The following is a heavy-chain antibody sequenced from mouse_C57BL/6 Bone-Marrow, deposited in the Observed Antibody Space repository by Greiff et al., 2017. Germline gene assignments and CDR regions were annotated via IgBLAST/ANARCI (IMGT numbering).Heavy chain of an antibody. CDR1: GFSFNTYA. D-gene: IGHD1-1*01. CDR3: VRHGDYYGTPWYFDV. J-gene: IGHJ1*03. Sequence: EVQRVESGGGLVQPKGSLKLSCAASGFSFNTYAMNWVRQAPGKGLEWVARIRSKSNNYATYYADSVKDRFTISRDDSESMLYLQMNNLKTEDTAMYYCVRHGDYYGTPWYFDVWGTGTTVTVSS. V-gene: IGHV10-1*01. CDR2: IRSKSNNYAT.